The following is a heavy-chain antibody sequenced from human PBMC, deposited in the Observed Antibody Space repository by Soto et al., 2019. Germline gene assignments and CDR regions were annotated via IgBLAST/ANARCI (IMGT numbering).Heavy chain of an antibody. CDR1: AFTFSSSA. CDR2: VSGSGGRT. CDR3: ATGASRPTLYYLDS. V-gene: IGHV3-23*01. J-gene: IGHJ4*01. Sequence: EVQLLESGGVLVQHGGSLRLSCAASAFTFSSSAMNWGRQAPGQGLEWVSAVSGSGGRTYYADSVKGRFTISRETSKKQLYLQMNRLIAEDTAISYIATGASRPTLYYLDSWGLATLVTV.